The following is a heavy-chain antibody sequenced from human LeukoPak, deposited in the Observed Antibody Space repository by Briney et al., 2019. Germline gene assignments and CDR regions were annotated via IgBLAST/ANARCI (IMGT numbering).Heavy chain of an antibody. V-gene: IGHV4-39*01. CDR2: IYYSGST. Sequence: SETLSPTCSVSGGSISSSSYYWGWIRQPPGKGLEWIGSIYYSGSTYYNPSLKSRVTISVNTSKNQFSLKLSSVTAADTAVYYRATQPITMIVVVKSSYFDYWGQGTLVTVSS. CDR3: ATQPITMIVVVKSSYFDY. J-gene: IGHJ4*02. D-gene: IGHD3-22*01. CDR1: GGSISSSSYY.